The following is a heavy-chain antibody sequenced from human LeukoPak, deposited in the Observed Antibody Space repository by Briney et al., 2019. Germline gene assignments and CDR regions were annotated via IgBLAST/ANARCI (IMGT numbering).Heavy chain of an antibody. J-gene: IGHJ3*02. CDR1: GGSISSGSYY. V-gene: IGHV4-61*02. D-gene: IGHD3-22*01. CDR3: ARGPYSYDSSGAFDI. CDR2: ISSSGSI. Sequence: SETLSLTCTVSGGSISSGSYYWSWIRQPAGKGLEWIGRISSSGSINYNPSLKSRVTISVDTSKNQFSLKLSSVTAADTAVYFCARGPYSYDSSGAFDIWGQGTMVTVSS.